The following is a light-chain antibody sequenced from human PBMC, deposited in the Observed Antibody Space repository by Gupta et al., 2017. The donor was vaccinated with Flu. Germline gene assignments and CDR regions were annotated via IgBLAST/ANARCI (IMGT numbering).Light chain of an antibody. J-gene: IGLJ2*01. CDR1: KLGNKY. V-gene: IGLV3-1*01. CDR2: QDT. Sequence: SYELTQPPSVSVSPGQTASITCSGDKLGNKYVCWYQQKPGQSPGLVVYQDTKRPSGIPERFSGSNSGNTATLTISGTQAVDEADYYCQAWDSSRGGFGGGTKLTVL. CDR3: QAWDSSRGG.